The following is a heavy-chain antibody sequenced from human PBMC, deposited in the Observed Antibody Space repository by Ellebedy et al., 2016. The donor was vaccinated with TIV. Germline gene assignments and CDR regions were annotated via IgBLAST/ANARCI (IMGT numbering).Heavy chain of an antibody. V-gene: IGHV1-18*01. Sequence: ASVKVSXXTSGYTFTSYGISWVRQAPGQGLEWMGWISAYNGNTDYPQKLQGRVTMTTDTSTSTAYMELRSLRSDDTAVYYCARGWDLTKWGQGTLVTVSS. D-gene: IGHD1-26*01. CDR1: GYTFTSYG. J-gene: IGHJ4*02. CDR3: ARGWDLTK. CDR2: ISAYNGNT.